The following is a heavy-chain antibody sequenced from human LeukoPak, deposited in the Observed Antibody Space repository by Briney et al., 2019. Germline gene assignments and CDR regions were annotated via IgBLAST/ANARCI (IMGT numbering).Heavy chain of an antibody. J-gene: IGHJ5*02. Sequence: GESLKISCKGSGYSFTSYWIGWVRQMPGKGLEWMGIIYPCDSDTRYSPSFQGQVTISADKSISTAYLQWSSLKASDTAMYYCARQKGRIAVAGTLFGWFDPWGQGTLVTVSS. V-gene: IGHV5-51*01. CDR1: GYSFTSYW. CDR3: ARQKGRIAVAGTLFGWFDP. D-gene: IGHD6-19*01. CDR2: IYPCDSDT.